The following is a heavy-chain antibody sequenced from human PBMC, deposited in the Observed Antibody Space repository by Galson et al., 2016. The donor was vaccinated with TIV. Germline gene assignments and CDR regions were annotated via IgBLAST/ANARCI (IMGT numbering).Heavy chain of an antibody. V-gene: IGHV1-18*04. Sequence: SVKVSCKASGYTFTSTGISWVRQAPGQGLEWMGWISAYSGHTNYAQKFPGSLTMTRDTSTTTAYLELGSLRSDDTALYYCAKARGYGYGSPRDYYYGMDVWGQGTTVTVSS. CDR3: AKARGYGYGSPRDYYYGMDV. CDR2: ISAYSGHT. CDR1: GYTFTSTG. J-gene: IGHJ6*02. D-gene: IGHD5-18*01.